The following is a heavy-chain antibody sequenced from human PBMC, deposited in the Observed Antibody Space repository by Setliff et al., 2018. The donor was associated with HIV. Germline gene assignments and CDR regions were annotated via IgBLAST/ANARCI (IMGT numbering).Heavy chain of an antibody. V-gene: IGHV4-4*07. CDR2: IYTSGST. Sequence: SETLSLTCTVSGGSISSYYWSWIRQPAGKGLEWIGRIYTSGSTNYNPSLKSRATMSVDTSKNQFSLKLSSVTAADTAVYYCARVIAAAGFYYYYYMDVWGKGTTVTVSS. CDR3: ARVIAAAGFYYYYYMDV. J-gene: IGHJ6*03. D-gene: IGHD6-13*01. CDR1: GGSISSYY.